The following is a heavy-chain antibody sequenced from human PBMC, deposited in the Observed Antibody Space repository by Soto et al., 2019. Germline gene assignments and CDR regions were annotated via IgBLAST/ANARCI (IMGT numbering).Heavy chain of an antibody. J-gene: IGHJ4*02. V-gene: IGHV3-33*01. Sequence: PGKGLEWVATIGFAGNNKYYADSVKGRFTISRDNSKNTLYLHINSLKVDDTVLYYGARAHSTGWPYFDFRGQ. D-gene: IGHD6-19*01. CDR2: IGFAGNNK. CDR3: ARAHSTGWPYFDF.